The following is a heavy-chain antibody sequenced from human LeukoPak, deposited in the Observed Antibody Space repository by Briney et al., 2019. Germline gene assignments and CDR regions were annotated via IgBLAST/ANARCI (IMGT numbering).Heavy chain of an antibody. D-gene: IGHD4-17*01. Sequence: SGTLSLTCFVSGGSISSSSYYWGWIRQPPGKGLEWIGSIYYSGSTYYNPSLKSRVTISVDTSKNQFSLKLSSVTAADTAVYYCAGDFYGDYANYMDVWGKGTTVTISS. V-gene: IGHV4-39*01. CDR1: GGSISSSSYY. J-gene: IGHJ6*03. CDR3: AGDFYGDYANYMDV. CDR2: IYYSGST.